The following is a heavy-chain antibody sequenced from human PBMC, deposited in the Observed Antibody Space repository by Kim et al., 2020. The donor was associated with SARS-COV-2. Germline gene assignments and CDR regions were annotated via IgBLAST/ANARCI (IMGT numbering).Heavy chain of an antibody. CDR1: GFTFSYFS. D-gene: IGHD1-26*01. Sequence: GGSLRLSCAASGFTFSYFSMNWVRQAPGKGLEWVSYISISSSTIYYADSVKGRFTISRDNAKNSLYLQMNSLRNEDTAVYYCARDLRVGGIHDYWGQGTLVTVSS. J-gene: IGHJ4*02. V-gene: IGHV3-48*02. CDR2: ISISSSTI. CDR3: ARDLRVGGIHDY.